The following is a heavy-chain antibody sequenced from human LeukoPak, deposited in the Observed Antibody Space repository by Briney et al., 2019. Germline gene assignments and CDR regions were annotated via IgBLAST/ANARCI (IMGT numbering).Heavy chain of an antibody. D-gene: IGHD3-3*01. CDR1: GGSISIGSYY. Sequence: PSETLSLTCTVSGGSISIGSYYWRWLRQPPGKGREWLAYSYYSGSTNYNHSLKSRVTMLVDTSKNQFSLKLSSVTAADTAKYYYARVLRLTIFGVVNAAETFDAWGQGSLVTVSS. CDR2: SYYSGST. V-gene: IGHV4-61*01. CDR3: ARVLRLTIFGVVNAAETFDA. J-gene: IGHJ5*02.